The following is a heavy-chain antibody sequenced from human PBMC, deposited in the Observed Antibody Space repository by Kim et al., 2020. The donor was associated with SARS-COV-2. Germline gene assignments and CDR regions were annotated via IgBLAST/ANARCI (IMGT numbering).Heavy chain of an antibody. Sequence: YARSVRSRITINPDTSKNQVSMQLNSVTPEDTAVYYCARDTPGQKGFDIWGQGTMVTVSS. CDR3: ARDTPGQKGFDI. V-gene: IGHV6-1*01. J-gene: IGHJ3*02.